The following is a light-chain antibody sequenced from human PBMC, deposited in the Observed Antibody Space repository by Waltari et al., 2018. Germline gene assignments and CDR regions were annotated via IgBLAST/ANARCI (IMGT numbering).Light chain of an antibody. CDR1: SSDVGSYNL. CDR3: CSYVGSSYV. V-gene: IGLV2-23*02. Sequence: QSAMTKPAYVSGSHGQSKTISCTGTSSDVGSYNLVSWYQHHPGKAPKLMIYEVSKRPSGVSNRFSGSKSGNTASLRISGLQAEDEADYYCCSYVGSSYVFGSGTKVTVL. CDR2: EVS. J-gene: IGLJ1*01.